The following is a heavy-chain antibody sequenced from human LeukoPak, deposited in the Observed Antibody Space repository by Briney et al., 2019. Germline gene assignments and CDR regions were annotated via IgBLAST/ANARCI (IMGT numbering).Heavy chain of an antibody. CDR2: IYIAGST. CDR1: GFTVSSSY. Sequence: PRGSLRLSCAASGFTVSSSYMSWVRQAPGQGLEWVSLIYIAGSTYYEDSVKGRFTISRDNSKNTLYLQMNSLRGEDTAVYYCARKTPRFGDYDYWGQGTLVTVSS. CDR3: ARKTPRFGDYDY. D-gene: IGHD2-15*01. J-gene: IGHJ4*02. V-gene: IGHV3-66*01.